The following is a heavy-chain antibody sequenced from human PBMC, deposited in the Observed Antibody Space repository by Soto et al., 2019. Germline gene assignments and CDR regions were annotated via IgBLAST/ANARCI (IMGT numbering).Heavy chain of an antibody. CDR3: ARRSGSSSNAFDF. Sequence: QVQLVQSGAEVKKPGSSVKVSCKASGGTFRNYAINWVRQAPGQGLEWMGGFIPILGGGINAQKSQGRVTITSDESTSTAYMELSSLKSEDTAMYYCARRSGSSSNAFDFWGQGTMVTVSS. CDR2: FIPILGGG. D-gene: IGHD1-26*01. V-gene: IGHV1-69*01. J-gene: IGHJ3*01. CDR1: GGTFRNYA.